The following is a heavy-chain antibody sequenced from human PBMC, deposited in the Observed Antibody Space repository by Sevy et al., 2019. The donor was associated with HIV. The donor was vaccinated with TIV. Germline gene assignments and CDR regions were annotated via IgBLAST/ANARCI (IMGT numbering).Heavy chain of an antibody. D-gene: IGHD1-1*01. Sequence: GGSLRLSCAASGFTFNNYDMYWVRQATGKGLEWVSAIDIAGDSFYPVSMKGRFTISRDNANNSLYLQMNSLRAGDTAIYYCAKAQVSGGVRGHRYGMDVWGQGTTVTVSS. CDR3: AKAQVSGGVRGHRYGMDV. CDR2: IDIAGDS. V-gene: IGHV3-13*01. J-gene: IGHJ6*02. CDR1: GFTFNNYD.